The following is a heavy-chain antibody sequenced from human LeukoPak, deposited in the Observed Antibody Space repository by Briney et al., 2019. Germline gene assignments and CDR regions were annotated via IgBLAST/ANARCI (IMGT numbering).Heavy chain of an antibody. V-gene: IGHV4-39*07. D-gene: IGHD3-22*01. J-gene: IGHJ4*02. Sequence: SETLSLTCTVSGGSISSSSYYWGWIRQPPGKGLEWIGSIYHSGSTYYNPSLKSRVTISVDTSKNQFSLKLSSVTAADTAVYYCARAGYYDAMWGQGTLVTVSS. CDR2: IYHSGST. CDR3: ARAGYYDAM. CDR1: GGSISSSSYY.